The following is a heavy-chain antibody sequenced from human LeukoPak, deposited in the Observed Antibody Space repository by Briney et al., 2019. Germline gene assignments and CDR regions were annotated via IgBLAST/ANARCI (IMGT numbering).Heavy chain of an antibody. Sequence: GGSLRLSCAASGFTFSSYSMNWVRQAPGKGLEWVSSISSSSGYIYYADSVKGRFTISRDNAKNSLYLQMSSLRAEDTAVYYCAKSGYNRFDYWGQGTLLTVSS. CDR2: ISSSSGYI. V-gene: IGHV3-21*04. D-gene: IGHD5-24*01. CDR3: AKSGYNRFDY. J-gene: IGHJ4*02. CDR1: GFTFSSYS.